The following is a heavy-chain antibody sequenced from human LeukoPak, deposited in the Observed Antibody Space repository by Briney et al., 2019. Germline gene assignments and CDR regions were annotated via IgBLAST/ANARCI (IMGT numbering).Heavy chain of an antibody. V-gene: IGHV1-58*02. D-gene: IGHD6-13*01. J-gene: IGHJ6*02. CDR2: IVVGSGNT. Sequence: SVKVSCKASGFTFTSSAMQWVRQARGQRLAWIGWIVVGSGNTNYAQKFQERVTITRDMSTSTAYMELSSLRSEDTAVYYCAADDIAAAGTYYYYGMDVWGQGTTVTVSS. CDR1: GFTFTSSA. CDR3: AADDIAAAGTYYYYGMDV.